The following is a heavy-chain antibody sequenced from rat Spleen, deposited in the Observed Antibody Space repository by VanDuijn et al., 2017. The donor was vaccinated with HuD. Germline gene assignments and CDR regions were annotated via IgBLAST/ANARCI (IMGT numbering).Heavy chain of an antibody. D-gene: IGHD1-4*01. Sequence: QVQLKESGPGLVQPSQTLSLTCTVSGFSLTGNGVSWVRQPPGKGLEWMGGIWGDGSTNYNSGLKSRLSISRDTSKSQVFLKMNSLQTEDTAIYFCTRLPGNAWGQGASVTVSS. CDR3: TRLPGNA. CDR2: IWGDGST. V-gene: IGHV2-1*01. J-gene: IGHJ4*01. CDR1: GFSLTGNG.